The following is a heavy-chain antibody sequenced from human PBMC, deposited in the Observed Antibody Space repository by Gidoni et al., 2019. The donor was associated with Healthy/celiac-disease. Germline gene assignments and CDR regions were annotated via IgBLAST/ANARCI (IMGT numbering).Heavy chain of an antibody. CDR2: MNPNSGNT. J-gene: IGHJ5*02. V-gene: IGHV1-8*01. CDR1: GYTFPSYD. D-gene: IGHD3-10*01. Sequence: QVQLVQSGAEVKKPGASVKVSCKASGYTFPSYDINWVRQATGQGLEWMGWMNPNSGNTGYAQKFQGRVTMTRNTSISTAYMELSSLRSEDTAVYYCARGGYYYGSGSYGFDPWGQGTLVTVSS. CDR3: ARGGYYYGSGSYGFDP.